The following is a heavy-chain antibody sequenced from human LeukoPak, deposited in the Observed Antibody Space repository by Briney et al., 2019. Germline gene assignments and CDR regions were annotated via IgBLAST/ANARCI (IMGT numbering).Heavy chain of an antibody. CDR1: GVSISSSSYY. V-gene: IGHV4-39*01. D-gene: IGHD1/OR15-1a*01. CDR3: ARHVGQNKYHYYYGMDV. CDR2: IYYSGST. J-gene: IGHJ6*02. Sequence: SETLSLTCTVSGVSISSSSYYWGWIRQPPGKGLEWIGSIYYSGSTYYNPSLKSRVTISVDTSKNQFSLKLSSVTAADTAVCYCARHVGQNKYHYYYGMDVWGQGTTVTVSS.